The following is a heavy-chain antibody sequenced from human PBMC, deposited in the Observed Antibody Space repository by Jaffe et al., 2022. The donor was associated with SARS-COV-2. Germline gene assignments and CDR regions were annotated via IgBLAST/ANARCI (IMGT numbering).Heavy chain of an antibody. Sequence: EVQLVESGGGLVEPGGSLRLSCAASGFTFSDAWMTWVRQPPGKGLEWVGRMKSNPDSGTTDYGAPVKGRFTFSRDDSKNTLYLQMNSLRIEDTAVYYCTTVAHRGYGHDLEIFDFWGPGTLVTVSS. V-gene: IGHV3-15*01. J-gene: IGHJ4*02. CDR2: MKSNPDSGTT. CDR3: TTVAHRGYGHDLEIFDF. D-gene: IGHD5-18*01. CDR1: GFTFSDAW.